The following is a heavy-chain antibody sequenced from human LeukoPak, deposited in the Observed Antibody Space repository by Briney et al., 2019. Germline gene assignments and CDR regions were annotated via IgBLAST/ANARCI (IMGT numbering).Heavy chain of an antibody. V-gene: IGHV3-30*02. J-gene: IGHJ4*02. CDR2: IRYDGSKQ. Sequence: PGGSLRLTCAVSAFTFTSYGMHWVRQAPAKGLEWVAFIRYDGSKQYYIDSVKGRFTVSRDNSKNTLYLQMNNLRAEDTAVYYCAKDLWTKQNAPGYFDYWGQGTLVTVSS. CDR3: AKDLWTKQNAPGYFDY. D-gene: IGHD1-1*01. CDR1: AFTFTSYG.